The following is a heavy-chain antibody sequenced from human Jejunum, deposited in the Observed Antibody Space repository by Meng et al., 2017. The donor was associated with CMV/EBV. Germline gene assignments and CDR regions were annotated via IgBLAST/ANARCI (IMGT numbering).Heavy chain of an antibody. CDR3: ARVGGLQPHYSYYGMDV. J-gene: IGHJ6*02. CDR1: TFSDYY. Sequence: TFSDYYVMLIRQAPGKGLEWLSYISGSGITIFHADSLKGRFTISRDNDKNSTYLQMNSLRAEDTAVYYCARVGGLQPHYSYYGMDVWGQGTTVTVSS. V-gene: IGHV3-11*01. D-gene: IGHD3-16*01. CDR2: ISGSGITI.